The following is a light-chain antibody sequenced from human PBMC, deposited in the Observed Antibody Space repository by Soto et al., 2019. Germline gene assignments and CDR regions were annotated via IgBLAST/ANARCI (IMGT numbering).Light chain of an antibody. J-gene: IGKJ5*01. V-gene: IGKV1-12*01. CDR3: QQANSFSIT. CDR2: GAS. Sequence: DIQMTQSPSSVSASVGDRVTITCRASQGISTRLAWYQQKPGKAPKLLIYGASSLQSGVPSRFSGSGSGTDFTLTISSLQPEDFAIYYCQQANSFSITFGQGTRLEIK. CDR1: QGISTR.